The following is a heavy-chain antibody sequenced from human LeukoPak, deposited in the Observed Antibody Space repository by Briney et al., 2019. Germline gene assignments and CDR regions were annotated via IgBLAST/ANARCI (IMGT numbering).Heavy chain of an antibody. J-gene: IGHJ6*03. Sequence: PSETLSLTCTVSGGSVSTSSHCWAWIRLPAGKGLEWIGRIYATGSTNYNPSLRSRVTILMDKSKNEFSLKLQSVTPTDTGVYYCVRGGYCSSGDCDHNYMDVWGKGTTVTVSS. V-gene: IGHV4-61*02. CDR3: VRGGYCSSGDCDHNYMDV. D-gene: IGHD2-2*01. CDR1: GGSVSTSSHC. CDR2: IYATGST.